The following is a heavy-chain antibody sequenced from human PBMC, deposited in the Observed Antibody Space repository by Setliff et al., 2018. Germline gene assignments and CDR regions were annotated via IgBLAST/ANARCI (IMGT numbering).Heavy chain of an antibody. J-gene: IGHJ4*02. CDR1: GGAVDSYDYY. CDR3: ARVGCTNGVCGLFDY. CDR2: FFTSGST. V-gene: IGHV4-61*02. Sequence: SETLSLTCTVSGGAVDSYDYYWTWIRQPAGKGLEWIGRFFTSGSTDYNPSLSSRVTISIDTSKNHVSLQLNSVTAADTAAYYCARVGCTNGVCGLFDYWGQGTLVTVSS. D-gene: IGHD2-8*01.